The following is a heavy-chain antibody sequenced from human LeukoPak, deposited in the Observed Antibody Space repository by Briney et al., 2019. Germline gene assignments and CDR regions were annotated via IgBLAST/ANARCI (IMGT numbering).Heavy chain of an antibody. J-gene: IGHJ4*02. CDR1: GGSISSGDYY. CDR2: IYYSGST. Sequence: SETLSLTCTVSGGSISSGDYYWSWLRQPPGKGLEWLGYIYYSGSTYYNPSLKSRVTISVDTSKNQFSLKLGSVTAADTAVYYCARGDHSSGPPRMDYWGQGTLVTVSS. CDR3: ARGDHSSGPPRMDY. V-gene: IGHV4-30-4*01. D-gene: IGHD3-22*01.